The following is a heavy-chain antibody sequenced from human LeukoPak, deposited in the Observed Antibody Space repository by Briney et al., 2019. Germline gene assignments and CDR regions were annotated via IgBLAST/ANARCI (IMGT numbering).Heavy chain of an antibody. D-gene: IGHD2-15*01. J-gene: IGHJ4*02. CDR1: GGSISSSYSY. CDR2: IYYSGST. V-gene: IGHV4-39*01. CDR3: ARKQEDCSGGSCYFDY. Sequence: PSETLSLTCTVSGGSISSSYSYWGWIRQPPGKGLEWIGSIYYSGSTYYNPSLKSRVTISVDTSKNQFSLKLSSVTAADTAVYYCARKQEDCSGGSCYFDYWGQGTLVTVSS.